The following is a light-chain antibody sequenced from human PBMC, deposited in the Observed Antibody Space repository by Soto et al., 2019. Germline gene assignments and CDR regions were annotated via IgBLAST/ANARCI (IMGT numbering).Light chain of an antibody. CDR1: QSLSSNF. CDR3: QQYASSPLT. Sequence: IVFTQSSSTLSFYTEERATLSCRASQSLSSNFLAWYQQKPGQPPRLLIYDSSTRATGFPDRFSGSGSGTDFTLTICRLEPEDFAVYYCQQYASSPLTFGGGAKV. CDR2: DSS. J-gene: IGKJ4*01. V-gene: IGKV3-20*01.